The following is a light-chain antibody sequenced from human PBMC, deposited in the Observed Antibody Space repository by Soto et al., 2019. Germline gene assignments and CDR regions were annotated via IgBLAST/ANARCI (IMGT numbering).Light chain of an antibody. Sequence: QSVLTQPPSASGSPGQSVTIPCTGTSSDVGGYNRVSWYQQHPGKAPKLMIYEVSKRPSGVPDRFSGSKSGNTASLTVSGLQAEEVADYYCSSYAGSNNLVFGGGTKLTVL. CDR3: SSYAGSNNLV. V-gene: IGLV2-8*01. CDR2: EVS. J-gene: IGLJ2*01. CDR1: SSDVGGYNR.